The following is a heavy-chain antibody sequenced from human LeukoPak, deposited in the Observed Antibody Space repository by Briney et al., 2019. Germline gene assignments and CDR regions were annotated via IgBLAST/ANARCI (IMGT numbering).Heavy chain of an antibody. CDR3: AKERIRFQFFFDY. J-gene: IGHJ4*02. CDR2: ISYDGSNI. CDR1: GFTFSSYG. D-gene: IGHD3-3*02. V-gene: IGHV3-30*18. Sequence: GGSLRLSCAASGFTFSSYGMSWVRQAPGKGLEWVAVISYDGSNIYYGDSVKGRFTISRDNSRNRLYLQMNSLRSEDTAIYYCAKERIRFQFFFDYWGQGTPVTVSS.